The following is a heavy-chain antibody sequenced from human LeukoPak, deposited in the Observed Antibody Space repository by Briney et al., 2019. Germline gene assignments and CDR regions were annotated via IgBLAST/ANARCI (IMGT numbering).Heavy chain of an antibody. CDR2: IWYDGSDE. D-gene: IGHD3-22*01. CDR1: GFTFSSHG. J-gene: IGHJ4*02. CDR3: ARDGGYHSSGPFDY. Sequence: PGGSLRLSCAASGFTFSSHGMHWVRQAPGKGLEWVSIIWYDGSDEYYADSVKGRFTISRDNSKNTLYLQVNSLRAEDTAVYYCARDGGYHSSGPFDYWGQGTLVTVSS. V-gene: IGHV3-33*01.